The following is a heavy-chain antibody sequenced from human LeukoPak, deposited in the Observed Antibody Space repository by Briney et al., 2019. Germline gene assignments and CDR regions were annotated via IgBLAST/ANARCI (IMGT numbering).Heavy chain of an antibody. Sequence: SETLSLTCTVSGGSISSGGYYWSWIRQHPGKGLEWIGYIYYSGSTYYNPSLKGRVTISVDTSKNQFSLKLSSVSAADTAVYYCARGLRSSSSWEYNWFDPWGQGTLVTVSS. CDR2: IYYSGST. J-gene: IGHJ5*02. D-gene: IGHD6-6*01. CDR3: ARGLRSSSSWEYNWFDP. V-gene: IGHV4-31*03. CDR1: GGSISSGGYY.